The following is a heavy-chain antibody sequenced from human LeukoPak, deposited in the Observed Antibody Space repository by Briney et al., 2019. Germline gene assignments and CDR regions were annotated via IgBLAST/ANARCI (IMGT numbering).Heavy chain of an antibody. J-gene: IGHJ4*02. Sequence: SETLSLTCTVSGGSISSSSYYWGWIRQPPGKGLEWIGSIYYSGSTYYNPSLKSRVTISVDTSKNQSSLKPSSVTAADTAVYYCARLVAYSNYEGYFDYWGQGTLVTVSS. CDR3: ARLVAYSNYEGYFDY. D-gene: IGHD4-11*01. CDR2: IYYSGST. V-gene: IGHV4-39*01. CDR1: GGSISSSSYY.